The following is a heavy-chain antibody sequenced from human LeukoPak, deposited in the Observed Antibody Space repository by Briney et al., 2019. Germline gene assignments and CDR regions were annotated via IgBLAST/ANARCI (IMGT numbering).Heavy chain of an antibody. V-gene: IGHV4-59*01. CDR3: ARRLYYDKTGAFDI. J-gene: IGHJ3*02. D-gene: IGHD3-22*01. CDR2: IYYSGST. Sequence: PSETLSLTCTVSGGSISSYYWSWIRQPPGKGLEWIGYIYYSGSTNYNPSLKSRVTISVDTSKNQFSLKLSSVPAADTAVYYCARRLYYDKTGAFDIWGQGTMVTVSS. CDR1: GGSISSYY.